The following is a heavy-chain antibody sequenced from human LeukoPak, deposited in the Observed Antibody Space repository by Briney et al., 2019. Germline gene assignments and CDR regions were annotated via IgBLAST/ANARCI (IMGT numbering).Heavy chain of an antibody. V-gene: IGHV4-34*01. J-gene: IGHJ4*02. CDR3: ARFAAAGPTPRFHRFDY. CDR2: INHSGST. CDR1: GGSFRGYY. D-gene: IGHD6-13*01. Sequence: SETLSLTCAVYGGSFRGYYWSWIRQPPGKGLEWSGEINHSGSTNYYPSLKSRVTISLDTSKKQFSLKLSSWTAADTAVYYVARFAAAGPTPRFHRFDYWGQGKLVTASS.